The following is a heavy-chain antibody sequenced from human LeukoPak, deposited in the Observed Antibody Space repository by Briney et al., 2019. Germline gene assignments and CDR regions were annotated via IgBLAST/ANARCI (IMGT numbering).Heavy chain of an antibody. J-gene: IGHJ4*02. Sequence: GGSLRLSCVASGLTFSSYAMNWVRQAPGAGLKWVSAIGTHSTSTDYPDSVKGRFTISRDDSKNTVFLQMTSLRVEDTALYYCTRRVGGTPDYWGLGTSVTVSS. CDR3: TRRVGGTPDY. CDR1: GLTFSSYA. V-gene: IGHV3-23*01. CDR2: IGTHSTST. D-gene: IGHD1-26*01.